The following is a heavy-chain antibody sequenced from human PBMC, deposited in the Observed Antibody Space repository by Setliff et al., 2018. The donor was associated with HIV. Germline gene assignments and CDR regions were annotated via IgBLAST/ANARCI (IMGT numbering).Heavy chain of an antibody. V-gene: IGHV1-24*01. CDR2: FDPEDGET. J-gene: IGHJ4*02. Sequence: VASVKVSCKVSGYSLTELSMHWVRQAPGEGLEWMGGFDPEDGETTYAEKFQGRVTMTEDTATETAYMELSSLRSDDTAVYYCARVSRSGWFFDWWGQGSLVTVSS. CDR3: ARVSRSGWFFDW. CDR1: GYSLTELS. D-gene: IGHD6-19*01.